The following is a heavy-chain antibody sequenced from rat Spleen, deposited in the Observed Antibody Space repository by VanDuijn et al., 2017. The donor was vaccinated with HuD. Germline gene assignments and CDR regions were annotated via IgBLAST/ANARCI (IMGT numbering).Heavy chain of an antibody. CDR1: GFTFSDYY. CDR3: ARHFGLYYFDY. Sequence: EVHLVESDGGLVQPGRSLKLSCAASGFTFSDYYMAWVRQAPTKGLEWVATISFDGSSTYYRDSVKGRFTISRDNAESTLYLQMDSLRSEDTATYYCARHFGLYYFDYWGQGVMVTVSS. D-gene: IGHD4-3*01. CDR2: ISFDGSST. J-gene: IGHJ2*01. V-gene: IGHV5-29*01.